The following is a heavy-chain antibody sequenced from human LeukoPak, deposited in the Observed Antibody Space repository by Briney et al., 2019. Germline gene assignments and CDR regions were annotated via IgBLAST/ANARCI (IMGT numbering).Heavy chain of an antibody. CDR2: IQYDGSEK. D-gene: IGHD4-17*01. CDR1: GFIFSSHA. V-gene: IGHV3-30-3*01. CDR3: ARDDGDNAYDY. J-gene: IGHJ4*02. Sequence: PGGSLRLSCAASGFIFSSHAMHWVRQAPGKGLEWVAVIQYDGSEKRYADSVKGRFTVSRDNSKNTLYLQMNSLRAEDTAVYYCARDDGDNAYDYWGQGTLVTVSS.